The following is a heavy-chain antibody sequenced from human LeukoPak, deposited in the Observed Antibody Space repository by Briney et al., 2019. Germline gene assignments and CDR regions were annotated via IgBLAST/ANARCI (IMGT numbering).Heavy chain of an antibody. CDR3: ARSPIAVAGPFDY. V-gene: IGHV4-4*02. J-gene: IGHJ4*02. CDR1: GGSISSSNW. Sequence: SETLSLTCAVSGGSISSSNWWSWVRQPPGKGLEWIGEIYHSGSTNYNPSLKSRVTISVDTSKNQFSLKLSSVTAADTAVYYCARSPIAVAGPFDYWGQGTLVTVSS. D-gene: IGHD6-19*01. CDR2: IYHSGST.